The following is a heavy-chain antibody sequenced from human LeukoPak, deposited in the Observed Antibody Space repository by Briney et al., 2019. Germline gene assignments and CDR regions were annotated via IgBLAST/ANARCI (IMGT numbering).Heavy chain of an antibody. CDR1: GFAFSSYW. V-gene: IGHV3-7*01. CDR3: ARDRGVGIYGYFDY. CDR2: IKQDGSEK. Sequence: GGSLRLSCAACGFAFSSYWMSWIRQAPGKGLEWVANIKQDGSEKYYVDSVKGRFTISRDNAKNSLYLQMNSLRAEDTAVYYCARDRGVGIYGYFDYWGQGTLVTVSS. D-gene: IGHD5-12*01. J-gene: IGHJ4*02.